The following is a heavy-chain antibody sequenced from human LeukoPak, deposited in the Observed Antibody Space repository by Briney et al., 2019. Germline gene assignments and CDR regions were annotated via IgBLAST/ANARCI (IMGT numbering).Heavy chain of an antibody. CDR1: GGSISSCY. J-gene: IGHJ4*02. Sequence: SETLSLTCTVSGGSISSCYWTWIRQPPGKGLEWIGYVYSSGITNYNPSLKSRVTMSVDTAKSQFSLKLSSVTAADTAVYYCARRHPSSYPFFDYWGRGTLVTVSS. CDR2: VYSSGIT. V-gene: IGHV4-59*08. CDR3: ARRHPSSYPFFDY. D-gene: IGHD6-6*01.